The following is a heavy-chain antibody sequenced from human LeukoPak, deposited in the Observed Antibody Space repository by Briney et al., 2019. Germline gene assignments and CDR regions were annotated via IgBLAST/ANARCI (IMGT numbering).Heavy chain of an antibody. Sequence: SETLSLTCAVYGGSFSGYYWSWIRQPPGKGLEWIGEINHSGSTNYNPSLKSRVTISVDTSKNQFSLKLSSVTAADTAVYYCARGLGYCSGGSCQRGLYFDYWGQGTLVTVSS. V-gene: IGHV4-34*01. CDR3: ARGLGYCSGGSCQRGLYFDY. D-gene: IGHD2-15*01. CDR2: INHSGST. J-gene: IGHJ4*02. CDR1: GGSFSGYY.